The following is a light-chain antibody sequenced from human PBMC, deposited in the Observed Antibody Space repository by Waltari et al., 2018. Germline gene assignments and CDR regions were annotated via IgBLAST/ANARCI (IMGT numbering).Light chain of an antibody. CDR2: GAS. Sequence: DIVMTQSPDSLAVSLGERATINCKSSQSVLYSTNNQNYLAWYQQKPGQPPKLLIYGASTRESGVPDRFSGSGSGTDFTLTISSLQAEDVAVYYCQQYYSTPRTFGQGTKVEIK. V-gene: IGKV4-1*01. J-gene: IGKJ1*01. CDR3: QQYYSTPRT. CDR1: QSVLYSTNNQNY.